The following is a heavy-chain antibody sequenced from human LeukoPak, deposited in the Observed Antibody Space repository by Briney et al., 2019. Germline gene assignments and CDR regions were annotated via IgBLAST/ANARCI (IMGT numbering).Heavy chain of an antibody. Sequence: GSLRLSCVASGFTFSSYSMNWVRQAPGKGLEWIGEIYRSGSANYNPSLKSRVTISVDKSKNQFSLRLSSVTAADTAVYYCARASHDYGDYSHFDYWGQGTLVTVSS. CDR1: GFTFSSYSM. D-gene: IGHD4-17*01. V-gene: IGHV4/OR15-8*01. J-gene: IGHJ4*02. CDR2: IYRSGSA. CDR3: ARASHDYGDYSHFDY.